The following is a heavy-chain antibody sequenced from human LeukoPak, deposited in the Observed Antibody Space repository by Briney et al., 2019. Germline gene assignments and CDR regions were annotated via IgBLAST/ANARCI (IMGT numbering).Heavy chain of an antibody. Sequence: GGSLRLSCAAPGFTFSDSYMTWVRQAPGKGLEWLSYISGNSGDTNYADSVKGRFTISRDNAKNSLYLQMNSLRVEDTAVYYCARDPRTVRIWGQGTLVTVSS. CDR2: ISGNSGDT. CDR1: GFTFSDSY. D-gene: IGHD1-1*01. CDR3: ARDPRTVRI. V-gene: IGHV3-11*06. J-gene: IGHJ4*02.